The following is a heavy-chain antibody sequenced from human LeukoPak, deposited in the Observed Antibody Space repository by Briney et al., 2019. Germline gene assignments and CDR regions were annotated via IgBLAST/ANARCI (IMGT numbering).Heavy chain of an antibody. Sequence: KPSETLSLTCAIYGGSFSGYYWSWIRQPPGKGLEWIGEINHSGSTNYNPSLKSRVTISVDTSKNQFSLKLSSVTAADTAVYYCARSTGYSYGSSYYYYGMDVWGQGTTVTVSS. V-gene: IGHV4-34*01. J-gene: IGHJ6*02. CDR2: INHSGST. CDR1: GGSFSGYY. CDR3: ARSTGYSYGSSYYYYGMDV. D-gene: IGHD5-18*01.